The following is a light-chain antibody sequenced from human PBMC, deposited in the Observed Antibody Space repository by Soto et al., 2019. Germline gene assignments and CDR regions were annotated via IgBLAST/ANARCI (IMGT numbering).Light chain of an antibody. CDR3: QHSYGTPRT. CDR1: QSISTY. Sequence: DIQMTQSPSSLSASVGDRVTITCRASQSISTYLNWYQHKPGKAPKVLIYAASSLQSGVPSRFSGRRSGTDFTLTITSLQPEDSATYYCQHSYGTPRTFGQGTKVEIK. J-gene: IGKJ1*01. V-gene: IGKV1-39*01. CDR2: AAS.